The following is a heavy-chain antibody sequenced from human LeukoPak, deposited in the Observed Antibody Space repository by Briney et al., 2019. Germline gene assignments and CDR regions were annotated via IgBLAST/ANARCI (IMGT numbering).Heavy chain of an antibody. CDR2: IYYSGST. J-gene: IGHJ4*02. Sequence: SETLSLTCTVSGGSISSYYWSWIRQPPGKGLEWIGYIYYSGSTNYNPSLKSRVTISVDTSKNQFSLKLSSVTAADTAVYYCARGRGPYYDSSGYYYLWLHFDYWGQGTLVTVSS. CDR1: GGSISSYY. V-gene: IGHV4-59*01. D-gene: IGHD3-22*01. CDR3: ARGRGPYYDSSGYYYLWLHFDY.